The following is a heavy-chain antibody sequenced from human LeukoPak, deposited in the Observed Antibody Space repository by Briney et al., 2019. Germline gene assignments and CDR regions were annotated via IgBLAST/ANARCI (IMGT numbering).Heavy chain of an antibody. CDR2: IYYSGST. D-gene: IGHD3-16*02. Sequence: SETLSLTCTVSGDSISSGDYYWSWIRQPPGKGLEWIGSIYYSGSTYYNPSLKSRVTISVDTSKNQFSLKLSSVTAADTAVYYCAREGIIITFGGVIVNGGRLDVWGKGTTVTVSS. V-gene: IGHV4-39*07. J-gene: IGHJ6*04. CDR1: GDSISSGDYY. CDR3: AREGIIITFGGVIVNGGRLDV.